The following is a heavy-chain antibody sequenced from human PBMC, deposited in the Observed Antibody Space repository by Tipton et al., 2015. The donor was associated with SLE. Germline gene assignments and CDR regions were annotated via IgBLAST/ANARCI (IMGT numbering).Heavy chain of an antibody. J-gene: IGHJ6*02. CDR1: SFTFSSYW. V-gene: IGHV3-74*01. Sequence: SLRLSCTASSFTFSSYWMHWVRQVPGKGLVWVSEIDPDGSRTNYADYVEGRFTISRDNAKNTLSLQMNSLRVDDTGVYFCARGGYHWAYYYGMDVWGQGTAVTVSS. D-gene: IGHD1-20*01. CDR2: IDPDGSRT. CDR3: ARGGYHWAYYYGMDV.